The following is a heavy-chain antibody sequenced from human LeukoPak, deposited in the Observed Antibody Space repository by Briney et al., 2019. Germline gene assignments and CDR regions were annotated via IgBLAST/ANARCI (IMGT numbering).Heavy chain of an antibody. Sequence: GGSLRLSCAASGFTFNNYALTWVRQTPGKGLECVSAISGDGVSPYYADSVRGRFTISRDNAKNSLYLQMNSLRAEDTALYYCARDLSDNYTIDYWGQGTLVTVSS. J-gene: IGHJ4*02. D-gene: IGHD4-11*01. CDR3: ARDLSDNYTIDY. CDR2: ISGDGVSP. CDR1: GFTFNNYA. V-gene: IGHV3-23*01.